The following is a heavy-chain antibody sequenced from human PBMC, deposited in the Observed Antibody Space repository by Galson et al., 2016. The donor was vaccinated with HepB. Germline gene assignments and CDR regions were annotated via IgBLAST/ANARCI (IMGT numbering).Heavy chain of an antibody. CDR3: AKGQQQVAPGSFDY. Sequence: SLRLSCATSGFTFDDYTMHWVRQPPGKGLEWVSLISWDGDDTYYADSVKGRFTISRDNTRNSLYLQMNSLRPEDTALYYCAKGQQQVAPGSFDYWGRGALVTVSS. CDR2: ISWDGDDT. V-gene: IGHV3-43*01. J-gene: IGHJ4*02. CDR1: GFTFDDYT. D-gene: IGHD6-13*01.